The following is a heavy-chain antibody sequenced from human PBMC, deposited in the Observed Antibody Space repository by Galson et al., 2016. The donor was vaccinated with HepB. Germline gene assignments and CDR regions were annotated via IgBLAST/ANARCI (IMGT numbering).Heavy chain of an antibody. V-gene: IGHV3-30*18. CDR2: ISYDGSNK. CDR3: AKAGRIYCSSASCHDHFNY. J-gene: IGHJ4*03. Sequence: SLRLSCAASGFTFSSYGMHWVRQAPGKGLEWVAFISYDGSNKKYADSVKGRFTISRDNSKKTLYLQMNRLKAEDTVGYYCAKAGRIYCSSASCHDHFNYWGQGPRSPSP. D-gene: IGHD2-2*01. CDR1: GFTFSSYG.